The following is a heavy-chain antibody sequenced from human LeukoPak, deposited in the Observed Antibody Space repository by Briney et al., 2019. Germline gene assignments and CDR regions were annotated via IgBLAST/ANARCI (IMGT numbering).Heavy chain of an antibody. J-gene: IGHJ4*02. Sequence: SGGSLRLSCAASGFTFNSYAMSWVRQAPGKGLEWVSAISGSGGSTYYADSVKGRFTISRDNSKNTLYLQMNSLRAEDTAVHYCAKDLDSSGYYSDYWGQGTLVTVSS. CDR3: AKDLDSSGYYSDY. CDR1: GFTFNSYA. D-gene: IGHD3-22*01. CDR2: ISGSGGST. V-gene: IGHV3-23*01.